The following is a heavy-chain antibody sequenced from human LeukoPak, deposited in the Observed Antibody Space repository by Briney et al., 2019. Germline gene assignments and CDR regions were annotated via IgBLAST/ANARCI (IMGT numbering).Heavy chain of an antibody. CDR1: GGSISSYY. J-gene: IGHJ3*02. CDR2: IYYSGST. V-gene: IGHV4-59*01. Sequence: SETLSLTCTASGGSISSYYWSWIRQPPGKGLECIGYIYYSGSTNYNPSLKGRVTISVDTSKNQFSLKLSSVTAADTAVYYCARVGYYARAFDIWGQGTMVTVSS. CDR3: ARVGYYARAFDI. D-gene: IGHD3-10*01.